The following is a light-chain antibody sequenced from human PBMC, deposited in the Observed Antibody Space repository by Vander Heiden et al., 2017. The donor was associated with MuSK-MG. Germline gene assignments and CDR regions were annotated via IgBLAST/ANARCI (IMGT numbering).Light chain of an antibody. CDR2: DVS. CDR3: SSYTSSSTPLV. Sequence: QSPLTQPASVSGPPGQSITIPCTGTGSDVGGYNYFPCYQQHPGKAPKLKIYDVSNRPSGVSNPFSGCKPGNTASLTISGLQAEDEADYYCSSYTSSSTPLVFGTGTKVTVL. V-gene: IGLV2-14*03. J-gene: IGLJ1*01. CDR1: GSDVGGYNY.